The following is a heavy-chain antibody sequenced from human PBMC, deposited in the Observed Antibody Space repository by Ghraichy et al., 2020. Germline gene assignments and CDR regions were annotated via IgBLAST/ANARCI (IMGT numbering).Heavy chain of an antibody. Sequence: ASVKVSCKASGYTFTSYYMHWVRQAPGQGLEWMGIINPSGGSTSYAQKFQGRVTMTRDTSTSTVYMELSSLRSEDTAVYYCARDYDSSDLTRVYFDYWGQGTLVTVSS. J-gene: IGHJ4*02. CDR3: ARDYDSSDLTRVYFDY. D-gene: IGHD3-22*01. CDR2: INPSGGST. CDR1: GYTFTSYY. V-gene: IGHV1-46*01.